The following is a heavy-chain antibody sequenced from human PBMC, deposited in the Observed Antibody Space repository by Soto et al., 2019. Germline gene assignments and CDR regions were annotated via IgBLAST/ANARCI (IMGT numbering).Heavy chain of an antibody. CDR3: ARDHSGYDTYGMDV. D-gene: IGHD5-12*01. CDR1: GGSISSGDYY. J-gene: IGHJ6*02. V-gene: IGHV4-30-4*01. Sequence: QVQLQESGPGLVKPSQTLSLTCTVSGGSISSGDYYWSWIRQPPGKGLEWIGYIYYSGSTYYNPSLKSRVPISVDTSKNPFSLKLSSVTAADTAVYYCARDHSGYDTYGMDVWGQGTTVTVSS. CDR2: IYYSGST.